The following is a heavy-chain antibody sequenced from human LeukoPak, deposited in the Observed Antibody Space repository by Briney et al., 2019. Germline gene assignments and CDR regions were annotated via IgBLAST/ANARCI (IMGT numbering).Heavy chain of an antibody. J-gene: IGHJ4*02. Sequence: SETLSLTCTVSGGSISSYYWSWIRQPAGKGLEWIGRIYTSGSTNYNPSLKSRVTISVDTSKNQFSLKLNSVTAADTAVYYCARGKVDGDTAMALFDYWGQGTLVTVSS. CDR2: IYTSGST. D-gene: IGHD5-18*01. CDR1: GGSISSYY. CDR3: ARGKVDGDTAMALFDY. V-gene: IGHV4-4*07.